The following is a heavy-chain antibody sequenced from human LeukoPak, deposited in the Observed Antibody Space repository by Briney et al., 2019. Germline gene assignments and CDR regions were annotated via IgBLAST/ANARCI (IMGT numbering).Heavy chain of an antibody. Sequence: GGSLRLSCAASGFTFSSYSMNWVRQAPGKGLEWVSYISSSSSTIYYADSVKGRFTISRDNAKNSLYLQMNSLRAEDTAVYYCARGRPYSPEYYYDSSGLNYWGQGTLVTVSS. CDR1: GFTFSSYS. V-gene: IGHV3-48*04. D-gene: IGHD3-22*01. J-gene: IGHJ4*02. CDR3: ARGRPYSPEYYYDSSGLNY. CDR2: ISSSSSTI.